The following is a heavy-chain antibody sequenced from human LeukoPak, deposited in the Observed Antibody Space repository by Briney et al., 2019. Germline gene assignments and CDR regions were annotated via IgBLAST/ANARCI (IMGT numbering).Heavy chain of an antibody. CDR1: GGTFSSYA. D-gene: IGHD2-15*01. Sequence: VSSVKVSCKASGGTFSSYAISWVRQAPGQGLEWMGGIIPIFGTANSAQKFQGRVTITADESTSTAYMELSSLRSEDKAVYYCAGASGGGYCSGGSCPGIVIATLAYYMDVWGKPTTGTVSS. J-gene: IGHJ6*03. V-gene: IGHV1-69*13. CDR3: AGASGGGYCSGGSCPGIVIATLAYYMDV. CDR2: IIPIFGTA.